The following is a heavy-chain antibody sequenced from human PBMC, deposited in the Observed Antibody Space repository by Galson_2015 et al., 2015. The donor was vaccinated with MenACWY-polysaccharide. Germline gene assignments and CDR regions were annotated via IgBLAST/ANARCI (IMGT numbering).Heavy chain of an antibody. CDR3: ARGVYSLDS. Sequence: SLRLSCAVSGFTFGNYWMTWVRQAPGKGLEWVANINEDEREKYHLDSVKGRFTISRDDAKNSLYLQMNSLRAEDTAVYHCARGVYSLDSWGQGTLVTVSS. J-gene: IGHJ4*02. V-gene: IGHV3-7*01. CDR2: INEDEREK. CDR1: GFTFGNYW. D-gene: IGHD4-11*01.